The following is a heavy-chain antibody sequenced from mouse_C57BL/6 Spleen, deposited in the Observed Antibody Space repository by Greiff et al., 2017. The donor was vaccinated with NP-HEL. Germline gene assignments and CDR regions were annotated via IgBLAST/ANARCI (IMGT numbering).Heavy chain of an antibody. CDR2: IRSKSSNYAT. Sequence: EVQLVESGGGLVQPKGSLKLSCAASGFTFNTYAMHWVRQAPGKGLEWVARIRSKSSNYATYYADSVKDRFTISRDDSQSMLYLQMNNLKTEDTAMYYCVRDRGYDGYDGYAMDYWGQGTSVTVSS. D-gene: IGHD2-2*01. J-gene: IGHJ4*01. CDR1: GFTFNTYA. CDR3: VRDRGYDGYDGYAMDY. V-gene: IGHV10-3*01.